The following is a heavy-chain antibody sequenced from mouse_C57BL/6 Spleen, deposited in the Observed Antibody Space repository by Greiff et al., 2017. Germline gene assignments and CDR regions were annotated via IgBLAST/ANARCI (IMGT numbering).Heavy chain of an antibody. Sequence: QVQLKESGAELARPGASVKLSCKASGYTFTSYGISWVKQSTGQGLEWIGEIYPRSGNTYYNEKFKGKATLTADKSSSTAYMELRSLTSEDSAVYFCARGNYYGSSYPSMDYWGQGTSVTVSS. CDR1: GYTFTSYG. J-gene: IGHJ4*01. CDR2: IYPRSGNT. CDR3: ARGNYYGSSYPSMDY. V-gene: IGHV1-81*01. D-gene: IGHD1-1*01.